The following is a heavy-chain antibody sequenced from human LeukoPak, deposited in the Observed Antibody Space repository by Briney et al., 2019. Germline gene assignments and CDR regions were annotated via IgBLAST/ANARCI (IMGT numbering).Heavy chain of an antibody. V-gene: IGHV4-59*01. D-gene: IGHD5-18*01. CDR1: GGSISSYY. J-gene: IGHJ4*02. CDR2: IYYSGST. Sequence: SETLSLTCTVPGGSISSYYWSWIRQPPGKGLEWIGYIYYSGSTNYNPSLKSRVTISVDTSKNQFSLKLSSVTAADTAVYYCARVGDTAMAIDYWGQGTLVTVSS. CDR3: ARVGDTAMAIDY.